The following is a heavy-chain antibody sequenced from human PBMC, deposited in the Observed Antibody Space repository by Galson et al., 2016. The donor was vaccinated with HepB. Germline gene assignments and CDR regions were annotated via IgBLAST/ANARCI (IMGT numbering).Heavy chain of an antibody. Sequence: SLRLSCAASGFIFRTYGMHWVRQAPGKGLEWVAIISYDGFNKYYADSVKGRFTISRDNSKNTLYLQMNSLRPEDTAVYSCAKSKDQENVVVLSPRNYALDVWGQGTTVTVSS. CDR2: ISYDGFNK. D-gene: IGHD2-2*01. CDR1: GFIFRTYG. V-gene: IGHV3-30*18. CDR3: AKSKDQENVVVLSPRNYALDV. J-gene: IGHJ6*02.